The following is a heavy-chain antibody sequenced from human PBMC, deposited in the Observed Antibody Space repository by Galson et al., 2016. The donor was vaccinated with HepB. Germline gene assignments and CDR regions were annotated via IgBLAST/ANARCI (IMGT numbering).Heavy chain of an antibody. CDR3: ARACGGDCYYAFDI. CDR1: GGSFGNYY. CDR2: IYYTGSA. J-gene: IGHJ3*02. Sequence: SETLSLTCTVSGGSFGNYYWSWIRQPPGKGLEWIGRIYYTGSANYNPSLKSRVTISVDTSKNQFSLKLSSVTAADTAMYYCARACGGDCYYAFDIWGQGTVVTVSS. D-gene: IGHD2-21*02. V-gene: IGHV4-59*08.